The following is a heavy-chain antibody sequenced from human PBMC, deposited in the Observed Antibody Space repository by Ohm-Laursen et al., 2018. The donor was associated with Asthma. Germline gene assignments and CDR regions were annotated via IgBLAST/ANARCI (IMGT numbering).Heavy chain of an antibody. J-gene: IGHJ4*02. CDR3: AKDSQPTTDTTFGGFDY. CDR1: GFTFSSYA. D-gene: IGHD3-16*01. CDR2: ISYDGSNK. V-gene: IGHV3-30-3*01. Sequence: SLRLSCAASGFTFSSYAMHWVRQAPGKGLEWVAVISYDGSNKYYADSVKGRFTISRDNSKNTLYLQMNSLRAEDTAIYYCAKDSQPTTDTTFGGFDYWGQGILVTVSS.